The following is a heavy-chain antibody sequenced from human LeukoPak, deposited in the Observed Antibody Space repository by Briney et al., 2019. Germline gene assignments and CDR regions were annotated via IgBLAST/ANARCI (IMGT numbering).Heavy chain of an antibody. D-gene: IGHD3-3*01. V-gene: IGHV1-46*01. J-gene: IGHJ6*03. CDR2: INPSGDST. Sequence: ASVKVSCKASGYTFTSYYMHWVRQAPGQGLEWMGIINPSGDSTRYAQKFQGRVTMTRDTSTSTVYMELSSLRSEDTAVYYCARDTQQNDFWSGYYERVPEGYYYYMDVWGKGTTVTVSS. CDR3: ARDTQQNDFWSGYYERVPEGYYYYMDV. CDR1: GYTFTSYY.